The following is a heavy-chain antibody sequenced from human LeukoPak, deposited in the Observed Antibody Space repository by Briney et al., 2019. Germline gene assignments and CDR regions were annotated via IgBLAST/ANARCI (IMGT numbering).Heavy chain of an antibody. D-gene: IGHD6-19*01. CDR2: ISYDGSNK. V-gene: IGHV3-30*18. Sequence: GRSLRLSCAASGFTFSSYGMHWVRQAPGKGLEWVAVISYDGSNKYYADSVKGRFTISRDNSKNTLYLQMNSLRAEDTAVYYCANSVAVAVSYFDYWGQGTPVTVSS. CDR3: ANSVAVAVSYFDY. J-gene: IGHJ4*02. CDR1: GFTFSSYG.